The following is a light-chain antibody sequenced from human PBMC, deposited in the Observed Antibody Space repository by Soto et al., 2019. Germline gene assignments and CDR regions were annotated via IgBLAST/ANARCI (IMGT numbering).Light chain of an antibody. V-gene: IGLV1-44*01. CDR3: AAWDDSLNGVV. Sequence: QSVLTQPPSASGTPGQRVTISCSGSSSNIGSNSVNWYQQLPGTAPKLLMYSSNQRPSGVPDRFSCSKSGTSASLAISGLQSEDEADYHCAAWDDSLNGVVFGGGTKLTVL. CDR2: SSN. CDR1: SSNIGSNS. J-gene: IGLJ2*01.